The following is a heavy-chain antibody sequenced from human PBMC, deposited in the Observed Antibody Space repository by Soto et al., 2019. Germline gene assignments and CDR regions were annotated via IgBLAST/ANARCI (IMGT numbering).Heavy chain of an antibody. D-gene: IGHD6-13*01. CDR1: GFKFSGYG. CDR2: ISSGSGTR. CDR3: ARGGIGRPDY. J-gene: IGHJ4*02. Sequence: VQLVNSGGGLVQPGGSLRLSCAASGFKFSGYGMNWVRQAPGKGLEWVSYISSGSGTRTYASSVRGRFTISRDNARSSLYLNLNSLRVTDMGGYYCARGGIGRPDYWGKGTLVLVSS. V-gene: IGHV3-48*01.